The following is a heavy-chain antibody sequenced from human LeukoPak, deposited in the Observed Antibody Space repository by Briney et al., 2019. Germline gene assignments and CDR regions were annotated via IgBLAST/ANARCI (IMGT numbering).Heavy chain of an antibody. V-gene: IGHV3-7*03. J-gene: IGHJ4*02. CDR3: ARDNGWSADF. D-gene: IGHD2-15*01. Sequence: GSLRLSCAASGFTFSRHWMYWVRQAPGKGLEWVANIKQDGSAKPYVDSVKGRFTISRDNAKNSLFLQMNSLRAEDTAVYYCARDNGWSADFWGQGTLVTVSS. CDR2: IKQDGSAK. CDR1: GFTFSRHW.